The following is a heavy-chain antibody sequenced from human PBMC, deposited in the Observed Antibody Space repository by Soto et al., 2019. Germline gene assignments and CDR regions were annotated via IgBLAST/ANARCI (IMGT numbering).Heavy chain of an antibody. Sequence: ASVKVSCKASGGTFSSYAISWVRQAPGQGLEWMGGIIPIFGTQTYAQKFQGRVTIIADKAASTAYMELSSLRSEDTAVYYCARGFRITMVRGVRGSYYYYGMDVWGQGTTVTVSS. CDR1: GGTFSSYA. V-gene: IGHV1-69*06. J-gene: IGHJ6*02. CDR3: ARGFRITMVRGVRGSYYYYGMDV. CDR2: IIPIFGTQ. D-gene: IGHD3-10*01.